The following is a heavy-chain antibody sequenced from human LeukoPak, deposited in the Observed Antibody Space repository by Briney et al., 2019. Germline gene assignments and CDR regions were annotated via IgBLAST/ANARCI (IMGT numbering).Heavy chain of an antibody. CDR1: GGSFSGYY. CDR3: ARVAVTTGLRYYYYMDV. J-gene: IGHJ6*03. V-gene: IGHV4-34*01. D-gene: IGHD4-17*01. Sequence: SETLSLTCAVYGGSFSGYYWSWIRQPPGKGLERIGEINHSGSTNYNPSLKSRVTISVDTSKNQFSLKLSSVTAADTAVYYCARVAVTTGLRYYYYMDVWGKGTTVTVSS. CDR2: INHSGST.